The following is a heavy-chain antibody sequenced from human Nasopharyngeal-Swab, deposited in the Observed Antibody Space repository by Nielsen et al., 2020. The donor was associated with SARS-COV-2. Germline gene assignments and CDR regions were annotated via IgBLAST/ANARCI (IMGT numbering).Heavy chain of an antibody. J-gene: IGHJ3*02. CDR3: AKGGLGITMILVVITTYDAFDI. V-gene: IGHV3-33*06. Sequence: GGSLRLSCAASGFTFSSYGMHWVRQAPGKGLEWVAVIWYDGSNKYYADSVKGRFTISRDNSKNTLYLQMNSLRAEDTAVYYCAKGGLGITMILVVITTYDAFDIWGQGTMVTVSS. CDR2: IWYDGSNK. CDR1: GFTFSSYG. D-gene: IGHD3-22*01.